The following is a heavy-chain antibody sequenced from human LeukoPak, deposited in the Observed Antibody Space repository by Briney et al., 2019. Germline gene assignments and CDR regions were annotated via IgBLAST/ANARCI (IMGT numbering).Heavy chain of an antibody. V-gene: IGHV4-38-2*02. CDR3: ARDDNYLEWLLFVY. J-gene: IGHJ4*02. D-gene: IGHD3-3*01. CDR1: GYSISSGYY. CDR2: IQHSGST. Sequence: PSETLSLTCSVSGYSISSGYYWGWIRQPPGKGLEWIGSIQHSGSTYYNPSLKSRVTISVDTSKNQFSLKLSSVTAADTAVYYCARDDNYLEWLLFVYWGQGTLVTVSP.